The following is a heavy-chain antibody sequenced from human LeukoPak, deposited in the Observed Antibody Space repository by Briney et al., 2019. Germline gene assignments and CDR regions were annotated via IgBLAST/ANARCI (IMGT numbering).Heavy chain of an antibody. CDR2: ITPSNGRT. CDR3: ARERGYCGSTSCYHFDL. D-gene: IGHD2-2*01. CDR1: GYTFTSYY. V-gene: IGHV1-46*01. J-gene: IGHJ4*02. Sequence: ASVKVSCKASGYTFTSYYMHWVRQAPGQGLEWMGIITPSNGRTNYAQKFQGRVTMTRDTSTTTFYMELSSLRSEDTALYYCARERGYCGSTSCYHFDLWGQGTLVTVSS.